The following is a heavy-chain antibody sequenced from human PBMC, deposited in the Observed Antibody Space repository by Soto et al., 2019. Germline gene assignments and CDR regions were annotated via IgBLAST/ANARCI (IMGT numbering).Heavy chain of an antibody. CDR3: ARDVGLDSDDFFAY. CDR2: IRGDGGQT. CDR1: GFTFTSYG. V-gene: IGHV3-23*01. J-gene: IGHJ4*02. D-gene: IGHD3-9*01. Sequence: GSLRLSCTASGFTFTSYGMGWVRQAPGKGLQWVSTIRGDGGQTHYPDSVKGRFSISRDNSKNTVYLQMDSLRAEDTAMYFCARDVGLDSDDFFAYWGQGTQVTVSS.